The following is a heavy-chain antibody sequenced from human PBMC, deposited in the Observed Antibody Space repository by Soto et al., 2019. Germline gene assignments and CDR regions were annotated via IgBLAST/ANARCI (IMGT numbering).Heavy chain of an antibody. CDR1: GFTFSSYE. CDR2: ISSSGTI. V-gene: IGHV3-48*03. CDR3: TKEKSVMYSGYDAFHI. D-gene: IGHD5-12*01. Sequence: QLVESGGGLVQPGGSLRLSCAASGFTFSSYEMDWVRQAPGKGLEWVAYISSSGTILYGDSVKGRFTISRDNADNSLYLQMNSLTAEDTAVYYCTKEKSVMYSGYDAFHIWGRGTMVTVSS. J-gene: IGHJ3*02.